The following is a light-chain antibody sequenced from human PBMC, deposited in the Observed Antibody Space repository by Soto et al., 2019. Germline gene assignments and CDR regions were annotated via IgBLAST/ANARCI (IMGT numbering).Light chain of an antibody. V-gene: IGLV2-14*03. Sequence: QSALTQPASVSGSAGESITISCTGTSSDVAGYNYVSWYQQHPGKAPKLIIYDVSNRPSGVSNRFSGSKSGNTASLTISGLQSEDESDYYCSSYSGSSTPVVFGGGTKLTV. CDR3: SSYSGSSTPVV. CDR2: DVS. J-gene: IGLJ2*01. CDR1: SSDVAGYNY.